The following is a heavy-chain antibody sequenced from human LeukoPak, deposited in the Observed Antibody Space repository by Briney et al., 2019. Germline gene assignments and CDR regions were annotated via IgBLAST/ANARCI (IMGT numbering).Heavy chain of an antibody. J-gene: IGHJ4*02. V-gene: IGHV3-48*03. CDR1: GFTFKSYE. CDR2: ISSSSATM. D-gene: IGHD1-26*01. Sequence: PGGSLTLSCAASGFTFKSYEMNWFRQAPGKGLEWVSYISSSSATMYYANSVKGRFTISRDDAKNSLSLQMNSLRAEDTAIYYCAKYPSDSGYWGQGTLVTVSS. CDR3: AKYPSDSGY.